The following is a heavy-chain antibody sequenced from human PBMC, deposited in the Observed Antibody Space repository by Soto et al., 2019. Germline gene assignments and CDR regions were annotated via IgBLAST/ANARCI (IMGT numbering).Heavy chain of an antibody. D-gene: IGHD3-22*01. V-gene: IGHV3-30*04. Sequence: GGSLRLACAASVFTLSTFAMHWVRQAPGKGLEWVVVISFDGRIKHYADSVKGRFTIPRDNPKNTLSLLMDGLRPEDTAVYYCARGERSGYYDYWGQGTQVTVSS. CDR3: ARGERSGYYDY. J-gene: IGHJ4*02. CDR1: VFTLSTFA. CDR2: ISFDGRIK.